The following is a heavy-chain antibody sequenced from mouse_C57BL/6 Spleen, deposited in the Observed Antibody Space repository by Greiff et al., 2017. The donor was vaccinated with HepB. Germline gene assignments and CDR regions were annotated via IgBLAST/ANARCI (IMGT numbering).Heavy chain of an antibody. CDR3: ARGGKKLTGTEYYAMDY. D-gene: IGHD4-1*01. Sequence: QVQLQQPGAELVKPGASVKLSCKASGYTFTSYWMHWVKQRHGRGLEWIGRIDPNSGGTKYNEKFKSKATLTVDKPSSTAYMQLSSLTSVDSAVYDGARGGKKLTGTEYYAMDYWGQGTSVTVSS. J-gene: IGHJ4*01. CDR2: IDPNSGGT. CDR1: GYTFTSYW. V-gene: IGHV1-72*01.